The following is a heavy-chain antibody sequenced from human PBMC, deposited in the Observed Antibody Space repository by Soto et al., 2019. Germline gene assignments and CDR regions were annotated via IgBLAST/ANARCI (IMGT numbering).Heavy chain of an antibody. CDR3: ARPLGWFDP. D-gene: IGHD7-27*01. Sequence: LSLTCAVYGGSFIGYYWSWIRQPPGKGLEWIGEINHSGSTNYNPSLKSRVTTSVDTSKNQFSLKLSSVTAADTAVYYCARPLGWFDPWGQGTLVTVSS. CDR1: GGSFIGYY. J-gene: IGHJ5*02. V-gene: IGHV4-34*01. CDR2: INHSGST.